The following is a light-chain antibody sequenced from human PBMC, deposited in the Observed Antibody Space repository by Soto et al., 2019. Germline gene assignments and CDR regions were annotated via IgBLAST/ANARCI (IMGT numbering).Light chain of an antibody. Sequence: DLVMTQSPLSLPVTPGEPASISCRSSQSLLHSNGNYHLDWYLQRPGQSPQLLIYLGSNRASGVPDRFSGSGSGTDSTLKISRVEAEDVGIYYCMQSLQAPRTFGQGTKLEIK. V-gene: IGKV2-28*01. J-gene: IGKJ2*01. CDR2: LGS. CDR1: QSLLHSNGNYH. CDR3: MQSLQAPRT.